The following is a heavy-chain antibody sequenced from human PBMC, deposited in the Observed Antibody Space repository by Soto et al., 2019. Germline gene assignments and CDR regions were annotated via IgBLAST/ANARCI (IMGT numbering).Heavy chain of an antibody. D-gene: IGHD2-21*02. Sequence: GGSLRLSCAASGFTFSSYAMHWVRQAPGNGLEYVSAISSNVGSSYYANSVKGRFTISRDNSKNTLYFQMGSLRVEDMAVYYCARGVVVTAMFDYWGQGTLVTVSS. V-gene: IGHV3-64*01. J-gene: IGHJ4*02. CDR2: ISSNVGSS. CDR1: GFTFSSYA. CDR3: ARGVVVTAMFDY.